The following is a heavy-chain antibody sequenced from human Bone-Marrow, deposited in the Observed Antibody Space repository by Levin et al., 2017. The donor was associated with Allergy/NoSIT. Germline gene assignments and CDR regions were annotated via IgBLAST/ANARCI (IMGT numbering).Heavy chain of an antibody. V-gene: IGHV3-9*01. CDR1: GFKFSEFA. CDR2: ISWGGDSL. J-gene: IGHJ4*02. Sequence: GGSLRLSCAASGFKFSEFAVHWVRQAPGKGLEWVSGISWGGDSLGYADSVEGRFTISRDNAKNSLYLQLNSLRVEDTALYYCVKGISGSYSSGYFDSWGQGTLVTVSS. CDR3: VKGISGSYSSGYFDS. D-gene: IGHD1-26*01.